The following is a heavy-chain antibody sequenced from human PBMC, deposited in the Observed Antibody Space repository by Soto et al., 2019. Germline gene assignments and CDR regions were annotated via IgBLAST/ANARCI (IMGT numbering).Heavy chain of an antibody. CDR1: GYTFTSYA. V-gene: IGHV1-3*01. D-gene: IGHD2-2*01. J-gene: IGHJ6*03. CDR3: AGGQGGYCSSTSCYYYYYMDV. Sequence: QVQLVQSGAEVKKPGASVKVSCKASGYTFTSYAMHWVRQAPGQRLEWMGRINAGNGNTKYSQKFQVRVTITRDTSASTAYMELSSLRSEYTAVYYCAGGQGGYCSSTSCYYYYYMDVWGKGTTVTVSS. CDR2: INAGNGNT.